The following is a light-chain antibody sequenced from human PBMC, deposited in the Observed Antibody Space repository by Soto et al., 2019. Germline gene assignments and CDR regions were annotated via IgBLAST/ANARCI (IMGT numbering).Light chain of an antibody. V-gene: IGKV1-39*01. Sequence: DIQMTQSPSSLSASVGDRVTITCRASQSISSYLNWYQQKPGKAPTLLIYAASHLQSGVPSRFSGSGSGTDFTLSISSLQPEDFATYYCQHSYTAPATFGQGTRLEIK. CDR1: QSISSY. CDR2: AAS. CDR3: QHSYTAPAT. J-gene: IGKJ5*01.